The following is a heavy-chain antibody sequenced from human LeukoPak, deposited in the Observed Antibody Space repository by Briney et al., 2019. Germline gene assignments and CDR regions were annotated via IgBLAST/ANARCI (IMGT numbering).Heavy chain of an antibody. CDR1: GGSISSGGYY. J-gene: IGHJ4*02. CDR2: IYYSGST. D-gene: IGHD3-10*01. V-gene: IGHV4-31*03. CDR3: ARAMVRGVIDY. Sequence: PSQTLSLTCTVSGGSISSGGYYWSWIRQHPGKGLEWIGYIYYSGSTYYNPSLKSRVTISVVTSKNQFSLKLSSVTAADTAVYYCARAMVRGVIDYWGQGTLVTVSS.